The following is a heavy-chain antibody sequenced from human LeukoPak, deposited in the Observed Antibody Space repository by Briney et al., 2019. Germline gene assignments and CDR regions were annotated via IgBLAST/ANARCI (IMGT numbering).Heavy chain of an antibody. V-gene: IGHV3-48*02. Sequence: PGGSLRLSCAASGFTFSSYSMNWVRQVPGKGLEWVSYISSSSSTIFYADSVKGRFTISRDNAKNSLYLQMHSLRDEDTAVYYCARAWYSWGYYFDYWGQGTLVTVSS. CDR2: ISSSSSTI. J-gene: IGHJ4*02. CDR1: GFTFSSYS. CDR3: ARAWYSWGYYFDY. D-gene: IGHD1-20*01.